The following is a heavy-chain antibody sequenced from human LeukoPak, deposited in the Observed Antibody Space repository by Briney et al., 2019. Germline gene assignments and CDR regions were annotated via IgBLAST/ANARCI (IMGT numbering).Heavy chain of an antibody. Sequence: SETLSLTCTVSGGSISSYYWSWIRQPAGKGLEWIGRIYTSGSTNYNPSLKSRVTMSVDTSKNQFSLKLSSVTAADTAVYYCARMISSGSYLAWFDPWGQGTLVTVSS. V-gene: IGHV4-4*07. CDR3: ARMISSGSYLAWFDP. CDR1: GGSISSYY. J-gene: IGHJ5*02. D-gene: IGHD1-26*01. CDR2: IYTSGST.